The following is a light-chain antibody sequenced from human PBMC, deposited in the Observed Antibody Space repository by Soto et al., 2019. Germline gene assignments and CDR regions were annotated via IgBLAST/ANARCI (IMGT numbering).Light chain of an antibody. CDR3: QQLNSYPLLT. CDR1: QNIKTY. J-gene: IGKJ4*01. V-gene: IGKV1-17*01. Sequence: DIKMTQSPSSLSASVGDSVTIPCRACQNIKTYLNLSQQKPGKAPNLLLYGASNLQSGAPSRFSGSGFGTEFTLTISSLQPEDFATYYCQQLNSYPLLTLGGGTKVDIK. CDR2: GAS.